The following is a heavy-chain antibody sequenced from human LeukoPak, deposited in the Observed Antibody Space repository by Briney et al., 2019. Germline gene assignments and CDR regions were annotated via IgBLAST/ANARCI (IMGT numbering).Heavy chain of an antibody. D-gene: IGHD6-6*01. CDR2: ISYDGSNK. CDR1: GFTFSSYG. J-gene: IGHJ6*02. Sequence: QPGRSLRLSCAASGFTFSSYGMHWVRQAPGKGLEWVAVISYDGSNKYYADSVKGRFTISRDNSKNTLYLQMNSLRAEDTAVYYCAKCGIAAQNYYYYGMDVWGQGTAVTVSS. CDR3: AKCGIAAQNYYYYGMDV. V-gene: IGHV3-30*18.